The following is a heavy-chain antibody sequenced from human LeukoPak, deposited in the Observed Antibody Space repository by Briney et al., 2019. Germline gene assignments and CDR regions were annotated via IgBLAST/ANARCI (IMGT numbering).Heavy chain of an antibody. Sequence: LGESLKISCKGSGYSFTSYWISWVRQMPGKGLEWMGRVDPSDSYTNYSPSFQGHVSISADKSISTAYLQWRSLKASDTAMYYCASLIRDDVFDIWGQGTMVTVSS. V-gene: IGHV5-10-1*01. J-gene: IGHJ3*02. CDR1: GYSFTSYW. CDR2: VDPSDSYT. CDR3: ASLIRDDVFDI. D-gene: IGHD2-8*01.